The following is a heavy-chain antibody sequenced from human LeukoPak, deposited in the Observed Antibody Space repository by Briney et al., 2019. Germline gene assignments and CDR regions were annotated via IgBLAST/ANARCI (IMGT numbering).Heavy chain of an antibody. D-gene: IGHD3-16*01. CDR3: ARGSHGGYYFDY. Sequence: AGGSPRLSCAASGFTFSSYAMHWVRQAPGKGLEYVSAISSNGGSTYYANSVKGRFTISRDNSKNTLYLQMGSLRAEDMAVYYCARGSHGGYYFDYWGQGTLVTVSS. CDR2: ISSNGGST. V-gene: IGHV3-64*01. J-gene: IGHJ4*02. CDR1: GFTFSSYA.